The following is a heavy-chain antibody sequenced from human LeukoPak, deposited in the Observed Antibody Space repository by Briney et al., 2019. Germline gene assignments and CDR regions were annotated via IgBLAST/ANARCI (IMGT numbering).Heavy chain of an antibody. Sequence: PSETMSLTCTVSGGSISSGGYYWSWNRQHPGKGLEWIGYIYYSGSTYYNPSLKSRVTISVDTSKNQFSLKLSSVTAADTAVYYCARDLAAADNYWGQGTLVTVSS. CDR2: IYYSGST. D-gene: IGHD6-13*01. CDR3: ARDLAAADNY. J-gene: IGHJ4*02. CDR1: GGSISSGGYY. V-gene: IGHV4-31*03.